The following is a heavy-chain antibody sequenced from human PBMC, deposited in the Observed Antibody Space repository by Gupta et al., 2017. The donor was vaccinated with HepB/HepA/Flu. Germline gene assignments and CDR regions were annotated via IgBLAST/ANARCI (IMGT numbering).Heavy chain of an antibody. CDR3: ARDHCTTTSCSHYYFDF. CDR1: GLNFIPYG. Sequence: QVQLVESGGGVVQPGRSLRLSCAAPGLNFIPYGIHWVRQAPGKGLEWVALISYDGSNKYFADSVKGRFTISRDNSKDTLYLQMNSLRPEDTAVYYCARDHCTTTSCSHYYFDFWGQGTLVTVSS. D-gene: IGHD2-2*01. CDR2: ISYDGSNK. V-gene: IGHV3-30*03. J-gene: IGHJ4*02.